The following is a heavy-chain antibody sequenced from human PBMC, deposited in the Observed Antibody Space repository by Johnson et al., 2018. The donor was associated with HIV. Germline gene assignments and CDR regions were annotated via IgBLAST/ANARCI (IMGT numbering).Heavy chain of an antibody. Sequence: VQLVESGGGLVQPGGSLRLSCAASGFTFSNYWMSWVRQAPGKGLEWVSSISGSGGSKYYADSAKGRFTISRDNSKNTVYLHMNNLRAEDTAVYYCARVGGLYYYDSSGYRDDAFDIWGQGTMVTVSS. CDR3: ARVGGLYYYDSSGYRDDAFDI. V-gene: IGHV3-23*04. D-gene: IGHD3-22*01. CDR2: ISGSGGSK. CDR1: GFTFSNYW. J-gene: IGHJ3*02.